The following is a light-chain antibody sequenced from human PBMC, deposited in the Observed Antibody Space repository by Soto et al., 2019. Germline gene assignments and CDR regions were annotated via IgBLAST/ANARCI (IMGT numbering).Light chain of an antibody. J-gene: IGKJ1*01. CDR1: QSVSSSF. Sequence: DIVLTQSPGALSLSPGERATLSCRASQSVSSSFLAWYQQKPGQAPRLLIYGASGRATGIPDRFSGSGSGTDFTLTISRLEPEDFAVYYCQQYDSSPRTFGQGTKVEIK. V-gene: IGKV3-20*01. CDR3: QQYDSSPRT. CDR2: GAS.